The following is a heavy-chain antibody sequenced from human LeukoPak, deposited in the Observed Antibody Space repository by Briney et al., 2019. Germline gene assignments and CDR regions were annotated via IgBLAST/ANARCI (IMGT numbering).Heavy chain of an antibody. J-gene: IGHJ4*02. D-gene: IGHD2-2*01. CDR3: ARSGHCSGADCYAEGIDY. CDR2: ISGYNGNT. Sequence: ASVKVSCKASGYTFTGNGITWVRQAPGQGLEWMGWISGYNGNTVYAQMFQDRVTMTTDTSTSTAYMEVTNLRSDDTAMYFRARSGHCSGADCYAEGIDYWGQGTLVTVSS. V-gene: IGHV1-18*01. CDR1: GYTFTGNG.